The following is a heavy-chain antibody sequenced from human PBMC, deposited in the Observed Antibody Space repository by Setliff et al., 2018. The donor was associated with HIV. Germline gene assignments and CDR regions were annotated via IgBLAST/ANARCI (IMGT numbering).Heavy chain of an antibody. CDR3: ARRPISPFTLTTGMLDP. J-gene: IGHJ5*02. V-gene: IGHV4-34*01. Sequence: SETLSLTCAVSGGSLSGYYWNWIRQTPEKGLQWIGESNNGGNTNDSPTLKSRVSMSVDTSKNQFSLRLISVTASDTAVYYCARRPISPFTLTTGMLDPWGQG. CDR2: SNNGGNT. CDR1: GGSLSGYY. D-gene: IGHD4-17*01.